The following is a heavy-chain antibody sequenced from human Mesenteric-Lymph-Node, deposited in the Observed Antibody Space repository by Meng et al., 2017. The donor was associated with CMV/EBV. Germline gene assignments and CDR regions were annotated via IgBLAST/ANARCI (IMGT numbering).Heavy chain of an antibody. J-gene: IGHJ6*02. CDR3: AKQYSSASAYYYYGMDV. D-gene: IGHD6-6*01. CDR1: GFTFDYYA. CDR2: ISWNGDKT. V-gene: IGHV3-43D*04. Sequence: GGSLRLSCAASGFTFDYYAMHWVRQAPGKGLEWVSLISWNGDKTYYADSVKGRFTISRDNSKNSLYLQMNSLRPDDTALYYCAKQYSSASAYYYYGMDVWGQGTTVTV.